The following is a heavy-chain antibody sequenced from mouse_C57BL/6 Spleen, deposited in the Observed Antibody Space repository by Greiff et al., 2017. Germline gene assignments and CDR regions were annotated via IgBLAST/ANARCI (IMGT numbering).Heavy chain of an antibody. Sequence: VQLQQSDAELVKPGASVKISCKVSGYTFTDHTIHWMKQRPEQGLEWIGYIYPRDGSTKYNEKFKGKATLTADTSSNTAYLQLSSLTSEDTAVYYCTTNGNPFAYWGQGTLVTVSA. V-gene: IGHV1-78*01. D-gene: IGHD1-1*01. J-gene: IGHJ3*01. CDR1: GYTFTDHT. CDR2: IYPRDGST. CDR3: TTNGNPFAY.